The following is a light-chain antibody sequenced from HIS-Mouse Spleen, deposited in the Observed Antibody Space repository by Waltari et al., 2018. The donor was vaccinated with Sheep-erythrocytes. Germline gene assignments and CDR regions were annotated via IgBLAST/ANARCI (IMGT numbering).Light chain of an antibody. Sequence: QSALTQPRSVSGSPGQSVTISCTGTSSYVGGYYYVPWYQQHPGKAPKLMIYDVSKRPSGVPDRFSGSKSGNTASLTISGLQAEDEADYYCCSYAGSYNYVFGTGTKVTVL. CDR2: DVS. V-gene: IGLV2-11*02. CDR3: CSYAGSYNYV. J-gene: IGLJ1*01. CDR1: SSYVGGYYY.